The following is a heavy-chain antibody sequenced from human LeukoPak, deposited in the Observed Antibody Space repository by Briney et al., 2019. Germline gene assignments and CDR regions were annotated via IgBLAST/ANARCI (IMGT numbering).Heavy chain of an antibody. J-gene: IGHJ5*02. CDR3: ARELKQQPGPEENWFDP. CDR1: GGSISSGGYY. Sequence: SETLSLTCTVSGGSISSGGYYWSWIRQHPGKGLEWIGYIYYSGSTYYNPSLKSRVTISVDTSKNQFSLKLSSVTAADTAVYYRARELKQQPGPEENWFDPWGQGTLVTVSS. V-gene: IGHV4-31*03. D-gene: IGHD6-13*01. CDR2: IYYSGST.